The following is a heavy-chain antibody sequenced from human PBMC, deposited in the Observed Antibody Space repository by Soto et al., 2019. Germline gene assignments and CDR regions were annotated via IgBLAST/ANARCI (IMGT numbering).Heavy chain of an antibody. D-gene: IGHD1-1*01. V-gene: IGHV3-23*01. Sequence: EVPLLESGGGLVQPGKSLRLSCAASGFTFSSYAMSWVRQAPGKGLEWVSVISGSGDSTYYADSVKGRFTISRDNSKNTLYLQMNSLRAEDTAVYYCAKRATGTYFDYWGQGTLVTVSS. CDR3: AKRATGTYFDY. CDR2: ISGSGDST. J-gene: IGHJ4*02. CDR1: GFTFSSYA.